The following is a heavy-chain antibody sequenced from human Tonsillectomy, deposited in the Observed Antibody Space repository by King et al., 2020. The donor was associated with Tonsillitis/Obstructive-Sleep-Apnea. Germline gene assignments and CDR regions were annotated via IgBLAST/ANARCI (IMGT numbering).Heavy chain of an antibody. Sequence: QLVQSGGGLVQPGGSLRLSCAASGFTVSSNYMSWVRQAPGKGLEWVSVIYSGGSTYYADSVKGRFTISRDNSKNTLYLQMNSLRAEDTAVYYCARDHPRGGGYCSSTSCYTGFDYWGQGTLVTVSS. CDR1: GFTVSSNY. D-gene: IGHD2-2*02. V-gene: IGHV3-66*01. J-gene: IGHJ4*02. CDR2: IYSGGST. CDR3: ARDHPRGGGYCSSTSCYTGFDY.